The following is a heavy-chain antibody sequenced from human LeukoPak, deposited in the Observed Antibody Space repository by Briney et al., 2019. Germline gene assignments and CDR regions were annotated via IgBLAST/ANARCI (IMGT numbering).Heavy chain of an antibody. CDR3: ENKILGSNPFDY. J-gene: IGHJ4*02. CDR2: INNSGDRR. Sequence: GGSLRLSCAAPGFIFSNYAMSWVRQAPGKGLGWVSGINNSGDRRFYADSVNGRFTISRDNSKNTLYLQMNSLRAEDTAVYYCENKILGSNPFDYWGQGTLVTVSS. D-gene: IGHD2-15*01. V-gene: IGHV3-23*01. CDR1: GFIFSNYA.